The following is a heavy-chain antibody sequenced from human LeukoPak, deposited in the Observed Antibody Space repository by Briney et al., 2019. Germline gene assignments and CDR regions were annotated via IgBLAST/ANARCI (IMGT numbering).Heavy chain of an antibody. V-gene: IGHV3-21*01. CDR1: GFTFSSYS. CDR3: ARDAEITMVRGVPDY. D-gene: IGHD3-10*01. CDR2: ISSSSSYI. J-gene: IGHJ4*02. Sequence: RTGGSLRLSCAASGFTFSSYSMNWVRQAPGKGLEWVSSISSSSSYIYYADSVKGRFTISRDNAKNSLYLQMNSLRAEDTAVCYCARDAEITMVRGVPDYWGQGTLVTVSS.